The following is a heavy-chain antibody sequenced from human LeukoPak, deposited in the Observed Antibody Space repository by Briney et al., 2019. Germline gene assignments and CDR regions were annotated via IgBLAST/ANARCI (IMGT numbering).Heavy chain of an antibody. J-gene: IGHJ4*02. Sequence: ASVKVSCKASGYTFTGYYMHWVRQAPGQGLEWMGWINPNSGGTNYAQKFQGRVTMTRDTSISTAYMELSRLRSDDTAVYSCARADILTGYYILDFWGQGTLVTVSS. D-gene: IGHD3-9*01. CDR3: ARADILTGYYILDF. CDR2: INPNSGGT. CDR1: GYTFTGYY. V-gene: IGHV1-2*02.